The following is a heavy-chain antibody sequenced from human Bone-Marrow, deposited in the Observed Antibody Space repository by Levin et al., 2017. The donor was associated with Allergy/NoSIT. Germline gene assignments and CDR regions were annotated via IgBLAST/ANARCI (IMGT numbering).Heavy chain of an antibody. D-gene: IGHD3-10*02. J-gene: IGHJ4*02. V-gene: IGHV3-53*01. CDR1: GVTVSNNY. Sequence: GESLKISCAASGVTVSNNYMAWVRQAPGRGLEWVSLIYSGGESRCADTVRGRFTFPRDSSMNTGYLEMKSLRAEDTAIYYCARNVPVTDLGYWGRGTLVTVSS. CDR3: ARNVPVTDLGY. CDR2: IYSGGES.